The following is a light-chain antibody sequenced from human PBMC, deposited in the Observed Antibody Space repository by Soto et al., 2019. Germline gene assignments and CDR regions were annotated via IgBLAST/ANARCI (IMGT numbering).Light chain of an antibody. J-gene: IGKJ2*01. CDR1: QSISSW. CDR3: RSGYT. V-gene: IGKV1-5*03. Sequence: DIQMTQSPSTLSASVGDRVTITCRASQSISSWLAWYKQKPGKAPKLLIYKASSLESGVPSRFSGSGSVTAFTLAISSLQPGDFATYYCRSGYTVDRGTELEIK. CDR2: KAS.